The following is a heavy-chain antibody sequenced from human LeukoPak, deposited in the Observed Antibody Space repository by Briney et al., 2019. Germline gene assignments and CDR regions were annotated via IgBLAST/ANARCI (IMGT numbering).Heavy chain of an antibody. Sequence: SETLSLTCAVYGGSFSGYYWSWIRQPPGKGLEWIGEINHSGSTNYNPYLKSRGTISIDTSKHQFSLKLSSVTAADTAVYYCPRGPGYSYGLTWGQGNLVTVSS. J-gene: IGHJ5*02. CDR3: PRGPGYSYGLT. CDR1: GGSFSGYY. D-gene: IGHD5-18*01. CDR2: INHSGST. V-gene: IGHV4-34*01.